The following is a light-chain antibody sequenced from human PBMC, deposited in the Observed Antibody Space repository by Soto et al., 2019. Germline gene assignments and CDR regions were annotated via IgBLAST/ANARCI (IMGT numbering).Light chain of an antibody. J-gene: IGKJ1*01. V-gene: IGKV3-11*01. Sequence: EIVLTQSPATLSLSPGGGASLSCRASQNISTYLAWYQQRPGQVPRLLIYGVSKRAPAIPPRFSGSGSGTDFTLSVSGLETEDFATYYCQQRTNSPPWTFGQGTRVELK. CDR1: QNISTY. CDR3: QQRTNSPPWT. CDR2: GVS.